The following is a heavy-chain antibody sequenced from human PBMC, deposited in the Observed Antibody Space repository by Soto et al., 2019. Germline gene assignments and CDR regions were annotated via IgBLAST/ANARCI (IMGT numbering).Heavy chain of an antibody. D-gene: IGHD3-22*01. CDR2: FDPEDGET. Sequence: ASVKVSCKVSGYTLTELSMHWVRQAPGKGLEWMGGFDPEDGETIYAQKLQGRVTMTTDTSTSTAYMELRSLRSDDTAVYYCAWAGDSSGYYEFDPWGQGTLVTVSS. CDR1: GYTLTELS. V-gene: IGHV1-24*01. J-gene: IGHJ5*02. CDR3: AWAGDSSGYYEFDP.